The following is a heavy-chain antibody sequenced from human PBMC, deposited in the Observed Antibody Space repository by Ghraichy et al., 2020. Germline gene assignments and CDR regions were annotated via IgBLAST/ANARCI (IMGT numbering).Heavy chain of an antibody. J-gene: IGHJ3*02. CDR2: IKQVSSEK. CDR3: ARDGRDNDYGDYAGAFDI. Sequence: GESLNIACAASGFTFGRHWINWVRQAPGKGLEWVATIKQVSSEKYYVASVKGRFTIFRDNAKNSVFLQMNGLRAEDTAVYYCARDGRDNDYGDYAGAFDIWGQGTMVTVS. D-gene: IGHD4-17*01. V-gene: IGHV3-7*01. CDR1: GFTFGRHW.